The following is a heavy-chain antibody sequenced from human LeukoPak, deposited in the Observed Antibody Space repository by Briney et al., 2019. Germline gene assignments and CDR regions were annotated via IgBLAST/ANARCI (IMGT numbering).Heavy chain of an antibody. CDR3: ILVGATSAFDI. Sequence: PGGSLRLSCAASGFTFSGSAMRWVRQASGKGLEWVGRIRSKANSYATAYAASVKGRFTISRDDSKNTAYLQMNSLKTEDTAVYYCILVGATSAFDIWGQGTMVTVSS. J-gene: IGHJ3*02. CDR1: GFTFSGSA. CDR2: IRSKANSYAT. V-gene: IGHV3-73*01. D-gene: IGHD1-26*01.